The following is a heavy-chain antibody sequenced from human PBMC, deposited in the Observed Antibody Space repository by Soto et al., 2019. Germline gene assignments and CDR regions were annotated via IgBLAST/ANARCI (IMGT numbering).Heavy chain of an antibody. Sequence: ASVKVSCKASGGTLNGDTINWVRQAPGHGPEWLGRIIPVLGVANYAQTFQGRVTITADKSTSTVYMDLTSLRSEDTAVYYCARSSVAAAGTLGNWGPGTLVTVS. CDR1: GGTLNGDT. CDR3: ARSSVAAAGTLGN. J-gene: IGHJ4*02. D-gene: IGHD6-13*01. CDR2: IIPVLGVA. V-gene: IGHV1-69*02.